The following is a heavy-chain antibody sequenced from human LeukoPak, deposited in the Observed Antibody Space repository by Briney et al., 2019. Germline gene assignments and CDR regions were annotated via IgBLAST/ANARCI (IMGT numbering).Heavy chain of an antibody. Sequence: PGGSLRLSCAASGFTFSSYAMSWVRQAPGKGLEWVAVISYDGSNKYYADSVKGRFTISRDNSKNTLYLQMNSLRAEDTAVYYCAKDRGIAAAGRSRMLYYFDYWGQGTLVTVSS. V-gene: IGHV3-30*18. CDR3: AKDRGIAAAGRSRMLYYFDY. D-gene: IGHD6-13*01. CDR1: GFTFSSYA. CDR2: ISYDGSNK. J-gene: IGHJ4*02.